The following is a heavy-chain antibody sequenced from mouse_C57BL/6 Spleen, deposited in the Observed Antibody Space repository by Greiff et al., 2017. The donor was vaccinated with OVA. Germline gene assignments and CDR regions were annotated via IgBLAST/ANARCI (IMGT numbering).Heavy chain of an antibody. J-gene: IGHJ4*01. CDR1: GYTFTSYW. CDR3: ARRGGNYGGAMDY. CDR2: IDPSDSYT. Sequence: QVQLQQPGAELVRPGPSVKLSCKASGYTFTSYWMHWVKQRPGQGLEWIGVIDPSDSYTNYNQKFKGKATLTVDTSSSTAYMQLSSLTSEDSAVYYCARRGGNYGGAMDYWGQGTSVTVSS. D-gene: IGHD2-1*01. V-gene: IGHV1-59*01.